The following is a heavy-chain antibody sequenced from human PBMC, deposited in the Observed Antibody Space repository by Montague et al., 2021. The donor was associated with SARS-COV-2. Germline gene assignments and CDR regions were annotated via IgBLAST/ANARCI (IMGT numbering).Heavy chain of an antibody. J-gene: IGHJ5*01. CDR3: AKLSDSGPTFFDS. CDR2: VSDSGADT. Sequence: SLRLSCAASGFTFSSYAMSWVRQSPGKGLEWVSGVSDSGADTYYADSVKGRFTISRDNSKNTVFLQMSSLRAEDTAVFYCAKLSDSGPTFFDSWGQGTLVTVSS. CDR1: GFTFSSYA. D-gene: IGHD3-22*01. V-gene: IGHV3-23*01.